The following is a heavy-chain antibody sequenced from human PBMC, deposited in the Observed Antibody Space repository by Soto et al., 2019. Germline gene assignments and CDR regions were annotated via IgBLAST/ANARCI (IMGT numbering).Heavy chain of an antibody. CDR3: ASGNGDYDDDYYYYYMDV. V-gene: IGHV3-48*01. CDR1: GFTFSSYA. CDR2: ISSSSGST. D-gene: IGHD4-17*01. Sequence: PGGSLRLSCAASGFTFSSYAMSWVRQAPGKGLEWVSDISSSSGSTYYADSVKGRFTISRDNAKNSLYLQMNSLRAEDTAVYYSASGNGDYDDDYYYYYMDVWGKGTTVTVSS. J-gene: IGHJ6*03.